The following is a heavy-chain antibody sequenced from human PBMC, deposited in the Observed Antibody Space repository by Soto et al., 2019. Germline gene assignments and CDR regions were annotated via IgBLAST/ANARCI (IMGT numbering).Heavy chain of an antibody. Sequence: EVQLLESGGGLVQPGGSLRLSCAASGFTFSVYGMPWVRQGPGKGLEWVSLISGNGGTAYYADSVEGRFTISRDNSKNTLYLQMNSLRAEDTAVYYCAKNPEEIVPGGADYWGQGTLVTVSS. CDR1: GFTFSVYG. V-gene: IGHV3-23*01. D-gene: IGHD2-15*01. CDR3: AKNPEEIVPGGADY. CDR2: ISGNGGTA. J-gene: IGHJ4*02.